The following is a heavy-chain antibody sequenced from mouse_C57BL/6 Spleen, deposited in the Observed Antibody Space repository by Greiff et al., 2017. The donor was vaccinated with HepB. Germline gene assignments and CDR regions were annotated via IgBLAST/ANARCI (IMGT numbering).Heavy chain of an antibody. CDR1: GYSFTGYF. V-gene: IGHV1-20*01. CDR2: INPYNGDT. D-gene: IGHD1-1*01. J-gene: IGHJ4*01. Sequence: VQLQQSGPELVKPGDSVKISCRASGYSFTGYFMNWVMQSHGKSLEWIGRINPYNGDTFYNQKFKGKATLTVDKSSSTAHMELRSLTSEDSAVYYCARRYYGEGYAMDYWGQGTSVTVSS. CDR3: ARRYYGEGYAMDY.